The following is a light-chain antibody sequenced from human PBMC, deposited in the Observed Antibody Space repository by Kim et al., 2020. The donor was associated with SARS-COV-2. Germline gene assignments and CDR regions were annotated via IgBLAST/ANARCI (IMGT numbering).Light chain of an antibody. CDR1: KLGNKF. Sequence: SYELTQPPSVSVSPGQTATISCSGDKLGNKFVCWYQQKPGQSPVVIMYQDSQRPSGTPERFSGSNSGNTATLTISGTQAMDEAGYYCQAWDSSIGVYVFGSGTKVTVL. CDR2: QDS. CDR3: QAWDSSIGVYV. J-gene: IGLJ1*01. V-gene: IGLV3-1*01.